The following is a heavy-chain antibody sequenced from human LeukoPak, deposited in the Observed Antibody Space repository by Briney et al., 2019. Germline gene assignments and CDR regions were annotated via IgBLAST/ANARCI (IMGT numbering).Heavy chain of an antibody. CDR1: GYTFTSHH. J-gene: IGHJ4*02. V-gene: IGHV1-46*01. Sequence: ASVTVSCKASGYTFTSHHMYWVRQAPGQGLEWMGLINPTGGSTNYAQRFQGRVTMTRDTSTSTVFVELNSLRSDDTAVYYCARGPPLYSSGWELYYLGQGGLVTGSS. CDR2: INPTGGST. D-gene: IGHD6-19*01. CDR3: ARGPPLYSSGWELYY.